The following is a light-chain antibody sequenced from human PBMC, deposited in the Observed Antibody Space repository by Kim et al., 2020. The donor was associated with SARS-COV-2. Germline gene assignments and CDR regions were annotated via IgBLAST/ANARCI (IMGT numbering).Light chain of an antibody. Sequence: NFMLTQPHAVSESPGKTVTISCTRSSGSIASNYVQRYQHPPSSAPTTVIYEDNQRPSGVPDRFSRSIDSSSNSASLAISGLKTEDEADYYCQSYDSSNVVFGGGTQLTVL. CDR3: QSYDSSNVV. V-gene: IGLV6-57*03. CDR1: SGSIASNY. J-gene: IGLJ2*01. CDR2: EDN.